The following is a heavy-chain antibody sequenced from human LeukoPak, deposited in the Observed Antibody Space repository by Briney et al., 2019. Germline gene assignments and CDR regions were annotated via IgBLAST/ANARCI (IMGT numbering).Heavy chain of an antibody. CDR1: GGTFSSYA. V-gene: IGHV1-69*05. CDR3: ARADCSGGSCYSGNWFDP. D-gene: IGHD2-15*01. J-gene: IGHJ5*02. Sequence: SVKVSCKASGGTFSSYAISWVRQAPGQGLEWMGGIIPIFGTANYAQKFQGRVTITTDESTSTAYMELSSLRSGDTAVYYCARADCSGGSCYSGNWFDPWGQGTLVTVSS. CDR2: IIPIFGTA.